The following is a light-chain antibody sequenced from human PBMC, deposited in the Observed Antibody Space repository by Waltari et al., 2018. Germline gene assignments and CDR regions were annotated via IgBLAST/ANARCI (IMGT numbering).Light chain of an antibody. CDR1: QSLLHRNGYHY. Sequence: DIVMTQSPLSLPVTPGEPASISCRSSQSLLHRNGYHYLDWYLQKPGQSPQLLIYSGSNRASGVPDRFSGSGSGTDFTLKISRVEAEDVGVYYCMQALQTPLTFGGGTKVEIK. V-gene: IGKV2-28*01. CDR2: SGS. J-gene: IGKJ4*01. CDR3: MQALQTPLT.